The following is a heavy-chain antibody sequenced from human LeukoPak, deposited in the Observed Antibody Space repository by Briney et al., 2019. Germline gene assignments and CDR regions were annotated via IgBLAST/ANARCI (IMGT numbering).Heavy chain of an antibody. CDR2: INNDGSST. J-gene: IGHJ3*02. CDR3: ARDRGYGDYGSGDAFDI. D-gene: IGHD4-17*01. V-gene: IGHV3-74*01. Sequence: PGGSLRLSCAASGFTFSSYWMHWVRQAPGKGLVWVSRINNDGSSTSYADSVKGRFTISRDNAKNTLYLQMNSLRVEDTAVYYCARDRGYGDYGSGDAFDIWGQGTMVTVSS. CDR1: GFTFSSYW.